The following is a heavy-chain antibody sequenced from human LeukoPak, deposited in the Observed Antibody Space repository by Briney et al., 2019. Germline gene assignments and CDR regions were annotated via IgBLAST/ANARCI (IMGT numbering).Heavy chain of an antibody. D-gene: IGHD3-22*01. J-gene: IGHJ5*02. CDR2: IHNSGRT. V-gene: IGHV4-59*02. Sequence: SETLSLTCSVSGGSVSSYYWSWIRQSPGKGLEWIGYIHNSGRTNYNPSLKSRVTMSVDTSKNQFSLRLSSVTAADTAVYYCARHDSTGYYHWGQGTLVTVSS. CDR1: GGSVSSYY. CDR3: ARHDSTGYYH.